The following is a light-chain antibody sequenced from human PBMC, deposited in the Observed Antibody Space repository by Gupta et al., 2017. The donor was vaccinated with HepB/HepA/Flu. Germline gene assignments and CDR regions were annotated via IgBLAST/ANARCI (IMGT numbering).Light chain of an antibody. Sequence: DIVMTQSPLSLPVTPGATASISCMSSQSLLHSNGYNYLDWYLQKPGQSPQLLIYLGSNRASGVPDRFSGSGSGTDFTLKISRVDAEDVGVYSCMQARQTRLTVGGGAKVEIK. CDR3: MQARQTRLT. J-gene: IGKJ4*01. CDR1: QSLLHSNGYNY. CDR2: LGS. V-gene: IGKV2-28*01.